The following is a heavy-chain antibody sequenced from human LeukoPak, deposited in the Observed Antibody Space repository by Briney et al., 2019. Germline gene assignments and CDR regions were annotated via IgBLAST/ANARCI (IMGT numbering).Heavy chain of an antibody. CDR2: IKSKTDGGTT. Sequence: GGSLRLSCAASGFTFSNAWMNWVRQAPGKGLEWVGRIKSKTDGGTTDYAAPVKGRFTISRDDSKNTLYLQMNSLTTEDTAMYYCTTHRETRDYYFVYFDLWGRGTLVTVSS. J-gene: IGHJ2*01. D-gene: IGHD3-22*01. CDR1: GFTFSNAW. V-gene: IGHV3-15*01. CDR3: TTHRETRDYYFVYFDL.